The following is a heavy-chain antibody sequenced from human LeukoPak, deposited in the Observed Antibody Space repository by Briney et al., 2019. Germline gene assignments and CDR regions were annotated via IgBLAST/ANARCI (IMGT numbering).Heavy chain of an antibody. Sequence: GGSLRLSCAASGFSFSSYGMHWVRQAAGEGLEWVAVIWYDGTNKYYADSVKGRFTISRDNSKNTLYLQMNSLRAEDTAVYYCARVYSNSPEYGMDVWGQGATVTVSS. J-gene: IGHJ6*02. V-gene: IGHV3-33*01. D-gene: IGHD2/OR15-2a*01. CDR2: IWYDGTNK. CDR3: ARVYSNSPEYGMDV. CDR1: GFSFSSYG.